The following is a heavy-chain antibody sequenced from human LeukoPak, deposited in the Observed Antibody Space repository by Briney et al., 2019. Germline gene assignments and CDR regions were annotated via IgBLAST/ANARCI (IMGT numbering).Heavy chain of an antibody. D-gene: IGHD6-13*01. CDR3: ARHMIAAVDLPLFDY. CDR2: IYTSGST. Sequence: SETLSLTCTVSGGSISSYYWSWIRQPPGKGLEWIGYIYTSGSTNYNPSLKSRVTISVDTSKNQFSLKLSSVTAADTAVYYCARHMIAAVDLPLFDYWGQGTLVAVSS. J-gene: IGHJ4*02. V-gene: IGHV4-4*09. CDR1: GGSISSYY.